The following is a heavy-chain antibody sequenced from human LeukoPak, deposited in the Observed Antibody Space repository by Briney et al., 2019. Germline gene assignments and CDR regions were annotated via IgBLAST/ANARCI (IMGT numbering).Heavy chain of an antibody. Sequence: KTGGSLRLSCAASGFRFSGHYMSWIRQAPGKGLEWISYISSSGSTIYYADSVKGRFTISRDNAKNSLYLQMNSLRAEDTAVYYCARGSRGYCGGDCYPDAFDIWGQGTMVTVSS. CDR1: GFRFSGHY. D-gene: IGHD2-21*02. CDR2: ISSSGSTI. J-gene: IGHJ3*02. CDR3: ARGSRGYCGGDCYPDAFDI. V-gene: IGHV3-11*04.